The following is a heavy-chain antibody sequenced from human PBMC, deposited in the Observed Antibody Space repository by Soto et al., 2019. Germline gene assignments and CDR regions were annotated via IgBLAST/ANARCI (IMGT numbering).Heavy chain of an antibody. J-gene: IGHJ1*01. CDR3: AKDLNSLWFGESPQPYFQH. CDR2: ISYDGSNK. V-gene: IGHV3-30*18. Sequence: QVQLVESGGGVVQPGRSLRLSCAASGFTFSSYGMHWVRQAPGKGLEWVAVISYDGSNKYYADSVKGRFTISRDNSKNTLYLQMNSLRAEDTAVYYCAKDLNSLWFGESPQPYFQHWGQGTLVTVSS. D-gene: IGHD3-10*01. CDR1: GFTFSSYG.